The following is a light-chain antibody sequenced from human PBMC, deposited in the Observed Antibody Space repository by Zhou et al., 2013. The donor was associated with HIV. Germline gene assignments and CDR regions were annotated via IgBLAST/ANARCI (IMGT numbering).Light chain of an antibody. J-gene: IGKJ1*01. Sequence: DIVLTQSPGTLSLSPGEGATLSCRASHTISANYLAWYQQKPGQAPRLLVYGASTRATGIPDRFTGSGSGTDFTLTISSLEPEDFAVYYCQQRSKFGQGTKVEIK. V-gene: IGKV3D-20*02. CDR2: GAS. CDR3: QQRSK. CDR1: HTISANY.